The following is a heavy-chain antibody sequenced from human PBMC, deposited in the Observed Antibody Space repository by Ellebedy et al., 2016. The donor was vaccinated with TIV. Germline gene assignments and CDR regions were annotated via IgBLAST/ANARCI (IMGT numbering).Heavy chain of an antibody. V-gene: IGHV3-48*01. CDR3: ARGPAYSSSWIDY. Sequence: GGSLRLSCVGSGFTFRTYSMSWVRQAPGKGLEWVAHITASSALVEYADSVKGRFSISRDSSKSALYLQMDRLRGEDTAVYYCARGPAYSSSWIDYWGQGTLVTVSA. J-gene: IGHJ4*02. CDR2: ITASSALV. D-gene: IGHD6-13*01. CDR1: GFTFRTYS.